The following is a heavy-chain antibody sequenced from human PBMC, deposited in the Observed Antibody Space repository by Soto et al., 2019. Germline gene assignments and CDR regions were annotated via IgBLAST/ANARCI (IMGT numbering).Heavy chain of an antibody. CDR1: GGSIRSYY. D-gene: IGHD6-6*01. Sequence: PSETLSLTCTVFGGSIRSYYWSWVRRPPGKGLEWIGYVYNSGSTYYNPSLKSRVTISFDTSKNQFSLKLSSVTAADTAVYYCARSHIVPRLFMYPYDYWGQGTPVTVSS. CDR3: ARSHIVPRLFMYPYDY. J-gene: IGHJ4*02. CDR2: VYNSGST. V-gene: IGHV4-4*08.